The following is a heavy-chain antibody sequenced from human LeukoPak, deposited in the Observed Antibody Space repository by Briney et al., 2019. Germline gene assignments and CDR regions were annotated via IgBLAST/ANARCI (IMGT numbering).Heavy chain of an antibody. V-gene: IGHV4-59*01. Sequence: SETLSLTCTVSGGSSSSYYWSWIRQPPGKGLEWIGYIYYSGSTNYNPSLKSRVTISVDTSKNQFSLILSSVTAADTAVYYCASSRGYSSSLWYYYMDVWGKGTTVTVSS. J-gene: IGHJ6*03. D-gene: IGHD6-13*01. CDR3: ASSRGYSSSLWYYYMDV. CDR1: GGSSSSYY. CDR2: IYYSGST.